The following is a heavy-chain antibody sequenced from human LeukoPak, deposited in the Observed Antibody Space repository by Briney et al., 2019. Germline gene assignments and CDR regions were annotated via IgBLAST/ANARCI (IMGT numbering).Heavy chain of an antibody. CDR1: GFTFSSYG. CDR3: AKEGAVAGALPYF. D-gene: IGHD6-19*01. J-gene: IGHJ4*02. CDR2: MSYDGSSK. V-gene: IGHV3-30*18. Sequence: PGGSLRLSCEASGFTFSSYGMHWVRQAPGKGLEWVALMSYDGSSKYYADSVKGRFTSSRDDSKNTLYLQMNSLRVEDTAVYFCAKEGAVAGALPYFWGQGTLVTVSS.